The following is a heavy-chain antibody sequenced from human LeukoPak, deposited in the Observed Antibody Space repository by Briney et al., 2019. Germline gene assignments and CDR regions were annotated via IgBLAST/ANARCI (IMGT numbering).Heavy chain of an antibody. Sequence: SVKVSCKASGFTFTSSAMQWVRQARGQRLEWIGWIVVGSGNTNYAQKFQERVTITRDMSTSIAYMELSSLRSEDTAVYYCAAEATVGATIRPALDPWGQGTLVTVSS. CDR1: GFTFTSSA. D-gene: IGHD1-26*01. J-gene: IGHJ5*02. V-gene: IGHV1-58*02. CDR3: AAEATVGATIRPALDP. CDR2: IVVGSGNT.